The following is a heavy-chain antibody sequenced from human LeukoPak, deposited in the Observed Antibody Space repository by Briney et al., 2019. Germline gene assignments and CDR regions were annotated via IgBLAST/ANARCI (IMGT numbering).Heavy chain of an antibody. V-gene: IGHV4-30-2*01. CDR2: IYHSGST. CDR3: ARGGDYYDTSGYPDPFYFYGLNV. D-gene: IGHD3-22*01. Sequence: PSETLSLTCAVSSGSISRGGYSWNWIRQPPGKGLEWIGYIYHSGSTYYNPSLKSRVTISVDRFKNQFSLKLSTVTAADTAVYYCARGGDYYDTSGYPDPFYFYGLNVWGQGTTVTVSS. CDR1: SGSISRGGYS. J-gene: IGHJ6*02.